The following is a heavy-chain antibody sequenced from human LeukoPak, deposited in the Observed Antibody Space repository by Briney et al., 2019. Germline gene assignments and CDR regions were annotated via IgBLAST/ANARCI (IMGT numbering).Heavy chain of an antibody. CDR1: GFTFSSYA. V-gene: IGHV3-30*04. CDR3: ARDRRIVGATSSYYFDY. CDR2: ISYDGSNK. D-gene: IGHD1-26*01. Sequence: GGSLRLSCAASGFTFSSYAMHWVRQAPGKGLEWVAVISYDGSNKYYADSVKGRFTISRDNAKNSLYLQMNSLRAEDTAVYYCARDRRIVGATSSYYFDYWGQGTLVTVSS. J-gene: IGHJ4*02.